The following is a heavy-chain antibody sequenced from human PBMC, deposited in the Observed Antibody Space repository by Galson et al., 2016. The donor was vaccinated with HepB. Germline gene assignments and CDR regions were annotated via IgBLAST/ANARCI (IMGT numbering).Heavy chain of an antibody. CDR1: GFTFGDYA. D-gene: IGHD3-22*01. CDR3: SRATKLYYYDSSGYGY. CDR2: IRSKTYGGTT. V-gene: IGHV3-49*03. Sequence: SLRLSCAASGFTFGDYAMSWFRQAPGMGLEWVGFIRSKTYGGTTEYAASVKGRFTISRDDSNSIAYLQMNSLKTEDTAVYYCSRATKLYYYDSSGYGYWGQGTLVTVSS. J-gene: IGHJ4*02.